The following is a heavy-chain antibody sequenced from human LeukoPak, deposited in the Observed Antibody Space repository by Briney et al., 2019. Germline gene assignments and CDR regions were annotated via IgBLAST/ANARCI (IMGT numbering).Heavy chain of an antibody. CDR3: ARGSTGNHSPPHFDY. J-gene: IGHJ4*02. V-gene: IGHV1-69*05. Sequence: EASVKVSCKASGGTFSSYAISWVRQAPGQGLEWMGGIIPIFGTANHAQKFQGRVTITTDESTSTAYMELSSLRSEDTAVYYCARGSTGNHSPPHFDYWGQGTLVTVSS. D-gene: IGHD3-10*01. CDR1: GGTFSSYA. CDR2: IIPIFGTA.